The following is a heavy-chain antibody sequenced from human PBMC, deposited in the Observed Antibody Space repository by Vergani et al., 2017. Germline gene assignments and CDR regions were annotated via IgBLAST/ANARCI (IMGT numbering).Heavy chain of an antibody. CDR3: ARGAVSLASNAFDM. Sequence: QVPLQESGPGLVKPSQTLSPTCTVSGGSISSGGYYWSWIRQHPGKGLEWIGYIYYSGCTYYNPSLKSRVTISVDTSKNQFSLKLSSVTAADTAVYYCARGAVSLASNAFDMWGQGTMVTVSS. CDR2: IYYSGCT. D-gene: IGHD2-15*01. V-gene: IGHV4-31*03. CDR1: GGSISSGGYY. J-gene: IGHJ3*02.